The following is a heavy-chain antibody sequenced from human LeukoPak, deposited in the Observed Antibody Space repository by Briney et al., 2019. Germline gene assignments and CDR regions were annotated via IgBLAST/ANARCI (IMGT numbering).Heavy chain of an antibody. V-gene: IGHV5-51*01. J-gene: IGHJ5*02. CDR2: IWPGDSDT. CDR3: ARRGYYDSSTGKNWFDP. Sequence: GESLKISCKVSGYSFTSYWIGWVRQMPGKGLEWMGIIWPGDSDTRYSPSFQGQVTISADKSISTAYLQWSSLKASDTAMYYCARRGYYDSSTGKNWFDPWGQGTLVTVSS. CDR1: GYSFTSYW. D-gene: IGHD3-22*01.